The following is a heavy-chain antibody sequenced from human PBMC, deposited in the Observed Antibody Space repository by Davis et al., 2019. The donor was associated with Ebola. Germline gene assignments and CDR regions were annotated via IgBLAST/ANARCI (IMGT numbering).Heavy chain of an antibody. V-gene: IGHV3-23*01. CDR3: AKGGRIRSPGIGDK. J-gene: IGHJ4*02. D-gene: IGHD3-10*01. CDR2: TSVDGT. Sequence: PGGSLRLFCAASGFIFSKFAMSWVRQAPGKGLEWVSITSVDGTSYADSVKGRFTIARDNSRNTLYLQMNSLRAEDTALYYCAKGGRIRSPGIGDKWGQGTLVTVSS. CDR1: GFIFSKFA.